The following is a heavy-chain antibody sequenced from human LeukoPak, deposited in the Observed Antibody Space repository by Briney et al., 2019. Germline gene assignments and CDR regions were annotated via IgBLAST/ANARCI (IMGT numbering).Heavy chain of an antibody. CDR3: ARDVGSSGGPYFDY. CDR1: GGFINSYY. J-gene: IGHJ4*02. D-gene: IGHD6-19*01. Sequence: SETQSLTCTVSGGFINSYYWSWIRQPPGKGLEWFGNIYYSGSTNYNPSLKSRVTISVDTSRNQFSLKLSSVTAADTAMYYCARDVGSSGGPYFDYWGQGALVTVSS. V-gene: IGHV4-59*01. CDR2: IYYSGST.